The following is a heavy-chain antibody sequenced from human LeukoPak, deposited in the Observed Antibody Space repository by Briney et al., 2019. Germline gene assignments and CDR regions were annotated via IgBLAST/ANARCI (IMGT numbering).Heavy chain of an antibody. V-gene: IGHV1-2*06. CDR1: GYTFTGYY. J-gene: IGHJ4*02. D-gene: IGHD3-22*01. Sequence: ASVKVSCKASGYTFTGYYMHWVRQAPGQGLEWMGRINPNSGGTNYAQKFQGRVTMTRDTSISTAYMELSRLGSDDTAVYYCARDRDYYDSSGYYYAYWGQGTLVTVSS. CDR2: INPNSGGT. CDR3: ARDRDYYDSSGYYYAY.